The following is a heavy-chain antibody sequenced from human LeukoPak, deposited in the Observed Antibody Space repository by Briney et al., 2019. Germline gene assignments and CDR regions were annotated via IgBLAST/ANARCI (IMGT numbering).Heavy chain of an antibody. CDR1: GGSISSGSYY. D-gene: IGHD3-22*01. CDR3: ASRVSYYYDSSGYYSPPYYYYYMDV. Sequence: SQTLSLTCTVSGGSISSGSYYWSWIRQPAGKGLEWIGRIYTSGSTNYNPSLKSRVTISVDTSKNQFSLKLSSVTAADTAVYYCASRVSYYYDSSGYYSPPYYYYYMDVWGKGTTVTVSS. V-gene: IGHV4-61*02. CDR2: IYTSGST. J-gene: IGHJ6*03.